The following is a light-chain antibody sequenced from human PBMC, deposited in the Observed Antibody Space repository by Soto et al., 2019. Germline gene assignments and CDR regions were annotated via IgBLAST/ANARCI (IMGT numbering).Light chain of an antibody. CDR2: GAS. J-gene: IGKJ5*01. CDR1: QSVSSN. V-gene: IGKV3-15*01. CDR3: QQYNNWPPIS. Sequence: EIVMTQSPGTLSVSPGERATLSCRASQSVSSNLAWYQHKPGQAPRLLIYGASTRATGIPARSSGSGSGTAFTLTISSLPSEDFALYYCQQYNNWPPISFGQGTRLEIK.